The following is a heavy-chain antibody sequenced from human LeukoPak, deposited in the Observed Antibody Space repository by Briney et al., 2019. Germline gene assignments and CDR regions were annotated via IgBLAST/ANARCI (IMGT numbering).Heavy chain of an antibody. J-gene: IGHJ5*02. CDR2: ITSTSSYI. CDR3: ARSFRGDNWNDNWFDP. V-gene: IGHV3-21*01. Sequence: PGGSLRLSCAASGFTFSSYAMNWVRQAPGKGLEWVSSITSTSSYIYYADSVKGRFTISRDNAKNSLYLQMNSLRAEDTAMYYCARSFRGDNWNDNWFDPWGQGTLVTVSS. D-gene: IGHD1-1*01. CDR1: GFTFSSYA.